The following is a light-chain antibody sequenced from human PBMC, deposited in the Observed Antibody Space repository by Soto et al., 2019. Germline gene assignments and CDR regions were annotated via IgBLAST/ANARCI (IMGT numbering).Light chain of an antibody. J-gene: IGKJ1*01. CDR2: DVS. CDR1: QSISSW. V-gene: IGKV1-5*01. CDR3: QQCSSFPWT. Sequence: DIQMTQSPSTLSASVGDRVTITCRASQSISSWLAWYQQKPGEAPKLLIYDVSSLESGVPSRFSGSGSGTDFTGTSSCLQFEDFAAYYCQQCSSFPWTSSQETKADIK.